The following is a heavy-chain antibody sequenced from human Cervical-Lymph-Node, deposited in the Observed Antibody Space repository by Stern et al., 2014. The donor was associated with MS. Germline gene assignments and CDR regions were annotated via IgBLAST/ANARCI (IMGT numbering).Heavy chain of an antibody. D-gene: IGHD1-26*01. J-gene: IGHJ4*02. CDR1: GYTFTSYA. CDR2: INTKPGKA. Sequence: VQLVESGSELRKPGASVKVSCKASGYTFTSYAMNWVRQAPGQGLEWMGWINTKPGKATFAQNFTGRFVFSLDTSVSTAYLQINSLKSEDTAVYFCARGGGSHSDTWEDYWGQGTLVTVSS. V-gene: IGHV7-4-1*02. CDR3: ARGGGSHSDTWEDY.